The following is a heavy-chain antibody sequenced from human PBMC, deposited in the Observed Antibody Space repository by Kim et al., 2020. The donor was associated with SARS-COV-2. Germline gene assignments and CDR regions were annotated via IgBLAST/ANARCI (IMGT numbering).Heavy chain of an antibody. J-gene: IGHJ3*02. D-gene: IGHD1-1*01. V-gene: IGHV4-4*09. Sequence: NYNPSRKSRVTIAVDTSKNQFSLKLSSVTAADTAVYYCASATGPRDAFDIWGQGTMVTVSS. CDR3: ASATGPRDAFDI.